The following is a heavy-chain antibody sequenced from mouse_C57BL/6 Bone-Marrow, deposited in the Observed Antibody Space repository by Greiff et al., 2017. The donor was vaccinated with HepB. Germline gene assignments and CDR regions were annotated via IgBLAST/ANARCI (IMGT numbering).Heavy chain of an antibody. V-gene: IGHV1-18*01. D-gene: IGHD3-2*02. CDR2: INPNNGGT. J-gene: IGHJ3*01. CDR1: GYTFTDYN. Sequence: EVQLQQSGPELVKPGASVKIPCKASGYTFTDYNMDWVKQSHGKSLEWIGDINPNNGGTIYNQKFKGKATLTVDESSSTAYMELRSLTSVDTAVSYCARSSGYRGFAYWGQGTLVTVSA. CDR3: ARSSGYRGFAY.